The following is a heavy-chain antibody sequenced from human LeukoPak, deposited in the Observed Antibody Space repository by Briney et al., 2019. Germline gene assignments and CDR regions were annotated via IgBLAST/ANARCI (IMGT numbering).Heavy chain of an antibody. D-gene: IGHD3-22*01. CDR2: IYNSGST. CDR3: ARANYYDSNYRYYYGMDV. J-gene: IGHJ6*01. V-gene: IGHV4-59*01. CDR1: GGSISSYY. Sequence: SETLSLTCTVSGGSISSYYWGWNRQPPGKGREWSGYIYNSGSTNYTPSRKSRVTISVDTSKNQFSLKLSSVPAADTAVYYCARANYYDSNYRYYYGMDVWGQGATVTVSS.